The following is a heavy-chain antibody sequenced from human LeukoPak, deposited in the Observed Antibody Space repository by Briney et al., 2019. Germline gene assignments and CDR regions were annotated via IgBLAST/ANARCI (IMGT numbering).Heavy chain of an antibody. CDR3: ARSRSGWFLGY. J-gene: IGHJ4*02. CDR1: GFTFSTYW. V-gene: IGHV3-7*01. CDR2: IKEDGTEK. Sequence: PGGSLRLSCVASGFTFSTYWMSWVRQAPGKGLEWVANIKEDGTEKLYVESAKGRFTISRDNAKNTLYLQMNSLRAEGTAVYYCARSRSGWFLGYWGQGTLVTVSS. D-gene: IGHD6-19*01.